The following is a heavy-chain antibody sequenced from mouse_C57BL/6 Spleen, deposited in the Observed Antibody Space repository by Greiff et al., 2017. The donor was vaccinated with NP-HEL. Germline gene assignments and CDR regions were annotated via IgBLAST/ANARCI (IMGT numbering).Heavy chain of an antibody. J-gene: IGHJ3*01. CDR2: IYPGDGDT. CDR1: GYAFSSYW. Sequence: VKLQESGAELVKPGASVKISCKASGYAFSSYWMNWVKQRPGKGLEWIGQIYPGDGDTNYNGKFKGKATLTADKSSSTADMQLSSLTSEDSAVYFCARGNEDWFAYWGQGTLVTVSA. D-gene: IGHD2-1*01. V-gene: IGHV1-80*01. CDR3: ARGNEDWFAY.